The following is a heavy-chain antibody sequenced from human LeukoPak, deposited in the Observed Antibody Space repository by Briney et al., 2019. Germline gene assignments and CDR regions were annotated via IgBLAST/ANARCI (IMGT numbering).Heavy chain of an antibody. CDR1: GFTFDDYA. CDR3: AVFSTGPRNGYDP. D-gene: IGHD3-9*01. CDR2: ISWDGGST. Sequence: GGSLRLSCADSGFTFDDYAMQWVRQAPGKALEWVYLISWDGGSTYYADSVKGRFTISRDNSKNSLYLQMNSLRAEDTALYYCAVFSTGPRNGYDPWGHGPLVTVSS. J-gene: IGHJ5*02. V-gene: IGHV3-43D*03.